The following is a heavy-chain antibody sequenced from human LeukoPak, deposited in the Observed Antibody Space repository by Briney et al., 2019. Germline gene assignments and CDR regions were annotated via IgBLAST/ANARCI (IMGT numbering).Heavy chain of an antibody. CDR1: GGFIETSSFY. CDR3: ARLRGGNMDV. J-gene: IGHJ6*03. V-gene: IGHV4-39*07. Sequence: SETLSLTCTVSGGFIETSSFYWAWIRQAPGKGLEWIATIYYSGTTYYNPSLERRGFISADTSTNQFSLRLRSVTAADTAVYYCARLRGGNMDVWGKGTTVTVSS. CDR2: IYYSGTT.